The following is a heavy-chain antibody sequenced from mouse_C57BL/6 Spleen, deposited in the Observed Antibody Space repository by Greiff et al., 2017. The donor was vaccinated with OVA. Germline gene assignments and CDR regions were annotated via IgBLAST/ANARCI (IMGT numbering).Heavy chain of an antibody. CDR2: IDPSDSYT. D-gene: IGHD1-1*01. Sequence: QVQLQQPGAELVMPGASVKLSCKASGYTFTSYWMHWVKQRPGQGLEWIGEIDPSDSYTNYNQKFKGKSTLTVDKSSSTAYMQLSSLTSEDSAVYYCARRITTGYAMDYWGQGTSVTVSS. CDR1: GYTFTSYW. V-gene: IGHV1-69*01. CDR3: ARRITTGYAMDY. J-gene: IGHJ4*01.